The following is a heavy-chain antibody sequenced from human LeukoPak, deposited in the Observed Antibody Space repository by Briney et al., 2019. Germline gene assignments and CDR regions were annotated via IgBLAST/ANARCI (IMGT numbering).Heavy chain of an antibody. V-gene: IGHV3-23*01. D-gene: IGHD1-26*01. CDR1: GFTFSSYA. J-gene: IGHJ4*02. CDR3: AKDPYSGRYYGRGYFYY. Sequence: PGGSLRLSCAASGFTFSSYAMSWVRQAPGKGLEWVSAISGSGGSTYYADSVKGRFTISRDNSKNTLYLQMNSLRAEDTAVYYCAKDPYSGRYYGRGYFYYWGQGTLVTVSS. CDR2: ISGSGGST.